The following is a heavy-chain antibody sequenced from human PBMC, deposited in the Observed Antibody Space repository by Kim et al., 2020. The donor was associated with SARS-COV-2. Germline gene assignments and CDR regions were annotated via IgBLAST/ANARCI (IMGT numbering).Heavy chain of an antibody. J-gene: IGHJ4*02. D-gene: IGHD6-19*01. CDR3: ARGSSGWYGGGSYFDY. V-gene: IGHV4-31*02. Sequence: SLKRRVIISVDTSKNQFSLKLSSVTAADTAVYYWARGSSGWYGGGSYFDYWGQGTLVTVSS.